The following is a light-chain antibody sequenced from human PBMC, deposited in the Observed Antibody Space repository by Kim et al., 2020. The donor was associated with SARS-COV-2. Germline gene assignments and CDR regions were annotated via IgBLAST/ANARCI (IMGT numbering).Light chain of an antibody. CDR2: DIT. Sequence: QSTLTQPRSVSGSPGQSVTISCTGTSRDVGGYVYVSWYQQHPGNVPRLIIFDITQRPSGVPDRFSGSKAGNTASLTISGLQAEDEAVYYCCSYAGRYTVLFGGGTQLTVL. J-gene: IGLJ2*01. CDR1: SRDVGGYVY. CDR3: CSYAGRYTVL. V-gene: IGLV2-11*01.